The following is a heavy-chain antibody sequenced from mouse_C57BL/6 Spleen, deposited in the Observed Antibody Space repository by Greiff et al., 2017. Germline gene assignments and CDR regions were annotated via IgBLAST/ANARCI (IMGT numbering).Heavy chain of an antibody. CDR2: IYPGSGNT. J-gene: IGHJ3*01. CDR1: GYSFTSYY. Sequence: QVQLKQSGPELVKPGASVKISCKASGYSFTSYYIHWVKQRPGQGLEWIGWIYPGSGNTKYNEKFKGKATLTADTSSSTASMQLSSLTSEDSAVYYWARPNYGSPFAYWGQGTLVTVSA. V-gene: IGHV1-66*01. D-gene: IGHD1-1*01. CDR3: ARPNYGSPFAY.